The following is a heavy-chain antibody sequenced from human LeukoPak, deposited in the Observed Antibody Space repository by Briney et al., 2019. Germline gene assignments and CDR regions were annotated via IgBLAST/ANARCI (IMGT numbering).Heavy chain of an antibody. V-gene: IGHV1-69*13. J-gene: IGHJ4*02. CDR3: AREGVGAAKRGALDY. CDR2: IIPIFGTA. D-gene: IGHD2-15*01. Sequence: ASVKVSCKASGGTFSSYAISWVRQAPGQGLEWMGGIIPIFGTANYAQKFQGRVTITADESTSTAYMELSSLRFEDTAVYYCAREGVGAAKRGALDYWGQGTLVTVSS. CDR1: GGTFSSYA.